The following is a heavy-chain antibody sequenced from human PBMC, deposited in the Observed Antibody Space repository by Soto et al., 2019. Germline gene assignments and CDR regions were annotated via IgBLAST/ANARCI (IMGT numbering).Heavy chain of an antibody. CDR1: GGTFSSYS. CDR3: ATRVSISGVVISWFDP. V-gene: IGHV1-69*01. Sequence: QVQLVQSGAEVKEPGSSVKVSCKASGGTFSSYSISWVRQAPGQGLEWMGGIIPILGTVQYAQMFQGRLTITADESTSTAYMELSRLKSADTAVYYCATRVSISGVVISWFDPWGRGTLVTVSS. J-gene: IGHJ5*01. D-gene: IGHD3-3*01. CDR2: IIPILGTV.